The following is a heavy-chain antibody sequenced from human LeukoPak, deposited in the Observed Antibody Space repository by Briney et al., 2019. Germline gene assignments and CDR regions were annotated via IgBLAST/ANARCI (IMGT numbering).Heavy chain of an antibody. V-gene: IGHV1-69*05. CDR3: ASIADYLNAFDI. CDR1: GGTFSSYA. CDR2: IIPIFGTA. Sequence: SVKVSCKASGGTFSSYAISWVRQAPGQGLEWMGRIIPIFGTANYAQKFQGRVTMTRDTSTSTVYMELSSLRSEDTAVYYCASIADYLNAFDIWGQGTMVTVSS. J-gene: IGHJ3*02. D-gene: IGHD6-13*01.